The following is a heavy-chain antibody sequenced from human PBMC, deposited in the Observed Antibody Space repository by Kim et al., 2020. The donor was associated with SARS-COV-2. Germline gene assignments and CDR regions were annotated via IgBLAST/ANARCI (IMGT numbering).Heavy chain of an antibody. Sequence: SVKVSCKASGGTFSSYAISWVRQAPGQGLEWMGGIIPIFGTANYAQKFQGRVTITADESTSTAYMELSSLRSEDTAVYYCARNPNYYDSSGYYLDYWGQGTLVTVSS. CDR1: GGTFSSYA. J-gene: IGHJ4*02. D-gene: IGHD3-22*01. CDR3: ARNPNYYDSSGYYLDY. V-gene: IGHV1-69*13. CDR2: IIPIFGTA.